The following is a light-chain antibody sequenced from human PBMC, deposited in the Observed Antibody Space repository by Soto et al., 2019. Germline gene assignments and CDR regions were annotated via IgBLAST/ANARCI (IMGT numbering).Light chain of an antibody. CDR3: QQYDNWPT. Sequence: EIVLTQSPGTLSLSTGERATLSCRASQSIRTNLAWYQQKPGQPPRLLIYDASTRATGIPDRFSGGGSGTEFTLTISSLQSEDFAVYYCQQYDNWPTFGQGTKVDIK. CDR1: QSIRTN. V-gene: IGKV3D-15*01. CDR2: DAS. J-gene: IGKJ1*01.